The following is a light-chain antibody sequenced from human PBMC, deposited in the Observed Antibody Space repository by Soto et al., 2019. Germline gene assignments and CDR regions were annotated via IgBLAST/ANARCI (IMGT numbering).Light chain of an antibody. CDR2: GAS. CDR1: QSVSSSY. CDR3: QQYGSPPLYT. Sequence: EIVLTQSPGTLSLSPGERATLSCRASQSVSSSYLAWYQQKPGQAPRLLIYGASSRATGIPDRFSGSGSGRDFTITISRLEPEDFAVYYCQQYGSPPLYTFGQGTRLEIK. V-gene: IGKV3-20*01. J-gene: IGKJ2*01.